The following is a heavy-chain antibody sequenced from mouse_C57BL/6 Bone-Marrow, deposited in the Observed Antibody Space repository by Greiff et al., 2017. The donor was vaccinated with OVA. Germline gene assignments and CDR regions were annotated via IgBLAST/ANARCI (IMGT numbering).Heavy chain of an antibody. D-gene: IGHD2-5*01. V-gene: IGHV10-1*01. CDR2: IRSKSNNYAT. CDR1: GFSFNTYA. Sequence: EVQGVESGGGLVQPKGSLKLSCAASGFSFNTYAMNWVRQAPGKGLEWVARIRSKSNNYATYYADSVKDRFTISRDDSESVLYLQMNNLKTEDTAMYNFGRQKNSNGFAYGGKGTLVTVSA. J-gene: IGHJ3*01. CDR3: GRQKNSNGFAY.